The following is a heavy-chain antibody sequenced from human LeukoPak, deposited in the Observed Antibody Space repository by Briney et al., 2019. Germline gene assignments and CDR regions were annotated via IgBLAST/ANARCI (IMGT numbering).Heavy chain of an antibody. CDR1: RFIFSTYA. CDR3: ASLALGFCSSTNCLYFDY. D-gene: IGHD2-2*01. J-gene: IGHJ4*02. Sequence: GGSLRLSCAASRFIFSTYAMSWVRQAPGKGLEWVSIISGAGGYTYYADSVKGRFTISRDNTKNTLFLQMNSLRADDTALYYCASLALGFCSSTNCLYFDYWGQGSLVSVSS. CDR2: ISGAGGYT. V-gene: IGHV3-23*01.